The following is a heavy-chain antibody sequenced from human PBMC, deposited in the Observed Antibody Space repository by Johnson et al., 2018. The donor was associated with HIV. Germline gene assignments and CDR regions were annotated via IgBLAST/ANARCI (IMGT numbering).Heavy chain of an antibody. J-gene: IGHJ3*02. CDR2: MWYDGSNK. D-gene: IGHD6-13*01. CDR3: AKGGVLAAGTEGYAFDI. CDR1: GFTFSSYA. Sequence: QVQLVESGGGVVQPGRSLRLSCAASGFTFSSYAMHWVRQAPGKGLEWVAVMWYDGSNKYYADSVKGRFTISRDNSKNTLYLQMNSLRAEDTAVYYCAKGGVLAAGTEGYAFDIWGQGTMVTVSS. V-gene: IGHV3-30*04.